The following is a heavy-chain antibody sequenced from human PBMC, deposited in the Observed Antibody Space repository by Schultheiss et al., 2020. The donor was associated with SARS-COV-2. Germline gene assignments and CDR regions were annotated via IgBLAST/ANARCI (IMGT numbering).Heavy chain of an antibody. Sequence: SETLSLTCAVYGGSFSGYYWSWIRQPPGKGLEWIGEINHSGSTNYNPSLKSRVTISVDTSKNQFSLKLSSVTAADTAVYYCARGRGESFWGQGATGTVSS. CDR1: GGSFSGYY. D-gene: IGHD3-16*01. J-gene: IGHJ6*02. V-gene: IGHV4-34*01. CDR3: ARGRGESF. CDR2: INHSGST.